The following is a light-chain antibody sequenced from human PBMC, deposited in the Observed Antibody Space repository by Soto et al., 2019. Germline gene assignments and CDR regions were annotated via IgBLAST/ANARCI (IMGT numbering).Light chain of an antibody. CDR3: QQYGSSPRLFT. CDR1: QSVSSSY. J-gene: IGKJ3*01. CDR2: GAS. Sequence: EIVLTQSPGTLYLSPGERATLSCRASQSVSSSYLAWYQQKPGQAPRLLIYGASSRATGIPDRFSGSGSGTDFTLTISRLEPEDFAVYYCQQYGSSPRLFTFGPGTKVDIK. V-gene: IGKV3-20*01.